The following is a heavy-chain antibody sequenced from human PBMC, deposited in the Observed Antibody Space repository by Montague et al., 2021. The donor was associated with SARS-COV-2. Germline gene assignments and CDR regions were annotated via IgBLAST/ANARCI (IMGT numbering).Heavy chain of an antibody. V-gene: IGHV4-59*01. CDR3: ARTSDPSNFDSTVYYGAFDV. CDR1: GATISSDY. D-gene: IGHD3-22*01. CDR2: MSYSGSA. J-gene: IGHJ3*01. Sequence: SETLSLTCTVSGATISSDYWSWIRQSPGKGLEWIGYMSYSGSATYNPSLESRVAISRDTSKNQFSLTLIPATAADTAIYYCARTSDPSNFDSTVYYGAFDVWGQGTTVIVSS.